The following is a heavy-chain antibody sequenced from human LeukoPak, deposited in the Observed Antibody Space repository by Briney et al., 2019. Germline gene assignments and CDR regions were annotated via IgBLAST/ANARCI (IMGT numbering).Heavy chain of an antibody. V-gene: IGHV3-21*04. D-gene: IGHD3-10*01. CDR3: AKNYESGRGVPYGMDV. CDR1: GFNFITST. CDR2: ISSSSSSI. Sequence: GGSLRLSCASSGFNFITSTMNWVHQAPGKVEEWVSTISSSSSSIYYTDSVKGRFTISRDNSKNTLYLQMSSLRDEDTAVYYCAKNYESGRGVPYGMDVWGQGTTATVSS. J-gene: IGHJ6*02.